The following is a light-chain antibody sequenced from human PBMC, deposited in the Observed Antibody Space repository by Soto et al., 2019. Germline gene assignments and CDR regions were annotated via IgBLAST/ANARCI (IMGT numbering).Light chain of an antibody. CDR3: RSYTKKETLL. Sequence: QSALTQPASVSGSPGQSITISCTGTSSDVGGYDHVSWYQQHPGKAPKLIIYDVTVRPSVISPRFSGSKSDNTAALAVSGLQPEDEADYYCRSYTKKETLLFGGGTKVTVL. CDR2: DVT. CDR1: SSDVGGYDH. V-gene: IGLV2-14*03. J-gene: IGLJ3*02.